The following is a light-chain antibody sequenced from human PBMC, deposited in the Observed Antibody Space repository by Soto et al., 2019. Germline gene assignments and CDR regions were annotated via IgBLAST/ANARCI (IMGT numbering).Light chain of an antibody. CDR1: QIVGSY. V-gene: IGKV3-11*01. CDR3: QQRSSWPIT. J-gene: IGKJ5*01. CDR2: GAS. Sequence: DIVLTQSPGTLSLSPGERATLSCRASQIVGSYLSWYQQKPGQAPRLLIYGASSRATGIPDRFSGSGSGTDFTLTISSLEPEDFAVYYCQQRSSWPITFGQGTRLEIK.